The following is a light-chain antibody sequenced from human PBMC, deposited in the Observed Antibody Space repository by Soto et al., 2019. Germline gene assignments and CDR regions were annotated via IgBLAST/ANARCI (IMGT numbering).Light chain of an antibody. CDR3: ETWDTNTRI. CDR1: SGHSSYV. V-gene: IGLV4-60*03. J-gene: IGLJ2*01. CDR2: FESSGSY. Sequence: QPVLTQSSSASASLGSSVKLTCTLSSGHSSYVIVWHQQQPGKAPRYLMKFESSGSYNKGSGVPDRFSGSSSGADRYLTISDLESEDEADYYCETWDTNTRIFGGGTKLTVL.